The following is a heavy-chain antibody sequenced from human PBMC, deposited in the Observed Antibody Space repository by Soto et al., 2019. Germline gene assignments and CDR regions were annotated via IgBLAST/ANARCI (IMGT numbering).Heavy chain of an antibody. CDR3: ARSHYTYGLLIDY. CDR1: GDSITTNGYY. D-gene: IGHD2-8*01. CDR2: VYSTGST. Sequence: SETLSLTCSVSGDSITTNGYYWGWIRQPPGKGLQWIGNVYSTGSTFSHPSLTSRVFISVDTSKNKFSLRLTSVTAADTAVYYCARSHYTYGLLIDYWGPGIMVTVSS. J-gene: IGHJ4*02. V-gene: IGHV4-39*01.